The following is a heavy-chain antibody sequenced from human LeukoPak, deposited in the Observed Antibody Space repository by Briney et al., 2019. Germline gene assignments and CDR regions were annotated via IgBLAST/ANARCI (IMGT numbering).Heavy chain of an antibody. J-gene: IGHJ4*02. CDR3: ARDQYYYGSGSTSYYFDY. D-gene: IGHD3-10*01. CDR2: INHSGST. V-gene: IGHV4-34*01. Sequence: SETLSLTCAVYGGSFSSYYLSWIRQSPGKGLEWIGEINHSGSTNYNPSLKNRVTISVDTSKNQFSLKLSSVTAADTAVYYCARDQYYYGSGSTSYYFDYWGQGTLVTVSS. CDR1: GGSFSSYY.